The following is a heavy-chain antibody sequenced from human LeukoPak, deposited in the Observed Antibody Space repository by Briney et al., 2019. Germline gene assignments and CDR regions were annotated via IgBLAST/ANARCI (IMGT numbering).Heavy chain of an antibody. Sequence: APVTVSCKASGYTFTSYYMHWVRQAPGQGLEWMGIINPSGGSTSYAQKFQGRVTMTRDTSTSTVYMELSNLRSEDTAVYYCARAGDRGMDVWGKGTTVTVSS. D-gene: IGHD1-26*01. CDR3: ARAGDRGMDV. CDR1: GYTFTSYY. CDR2: INPSGGST. J-gene: IGHJ6*04. V-gene: IGHV1-46*01.